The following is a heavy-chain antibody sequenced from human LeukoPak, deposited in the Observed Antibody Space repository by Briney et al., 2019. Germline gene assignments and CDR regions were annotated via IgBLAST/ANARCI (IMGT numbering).Heavy chain of an antibody. D-gene: IGHD4-17*01. Sequence: ASVKVSCKASGYTFTGYYMHWVRQAPGQGLEWMGWINPNSGGTNYAQKFQGRVTMTRDTSISTAYMELSRLRSDDTAVYYCARPRSMTTPLPGAFDIWGQGTMVTVSS. V-gene: IGHV1-2*02. CDR3: ARPRSMTTPLPGAFDI. CDR1: GYTFTGYY. CDR2: INPNSGGT. J-gene: IGHJ3*02.